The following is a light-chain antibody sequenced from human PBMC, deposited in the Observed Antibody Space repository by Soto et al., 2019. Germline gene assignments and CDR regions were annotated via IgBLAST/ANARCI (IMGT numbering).Light chain of an antibody. V-gene: IGLV2-23*02. CDR2: EVN. J-gene: IGLJ1*01. CDR1: SSDVGSYDL. Sequence: QSVLTQPASVSGSPGQSITISCAGTSSDVGSYDLVSWYQQHPGKAPKLIIYEVNKRPSGVSNRFSGSKSGNTASLTISGLHTEDEADYYCCSYARVYVFGSGTKLTVL. CDR3: CSYARVYV.